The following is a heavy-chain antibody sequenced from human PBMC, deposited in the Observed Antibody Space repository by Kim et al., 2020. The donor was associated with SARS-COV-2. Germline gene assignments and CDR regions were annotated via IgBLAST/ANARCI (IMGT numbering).Heavy chain of an antibody. CDR1: GFTFSDHY. J-gene: IGHJ6*02. CDR2: TRNKANSYTT. CDR3: ARDVEMVTPNYYHYGMDV. D-gene: IGHD5-18*01. Sequence: GGSLRLSCAASGFTFSDHYMDWVRQAPGKGLEWVGRTRNKANSYTTEYAASVKGRFTISKDDSKNSLYLQMNSLKTQDTAVYYCARDVEMVTPNYYHYGMDVWGQGTTVTVSS. V-gene: IGHV3-72*01.